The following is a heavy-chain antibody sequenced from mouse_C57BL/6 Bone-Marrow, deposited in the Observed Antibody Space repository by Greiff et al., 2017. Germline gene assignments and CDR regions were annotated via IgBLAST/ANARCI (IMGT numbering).Heavy chain of an antibody. V-gene: IGHV1-64*01. Sequence: VQLQQPGAELVKPGASVKLSCKASGYTFTSYWMHWVKQRPGQGLEWIGMIHPNSGSTNYNEKFKSKATLTVDKSSSTAYMQLSSLTSEDSAVYYCASPQLAPFDYWGQGTTLTVSS. J-gene: IGHJ2*01. CDR2: IHPNSGST. D-gene: IGHD4-1*02. CDR1: GYTFTSYW. CDR3: ASPQLAPFDY.